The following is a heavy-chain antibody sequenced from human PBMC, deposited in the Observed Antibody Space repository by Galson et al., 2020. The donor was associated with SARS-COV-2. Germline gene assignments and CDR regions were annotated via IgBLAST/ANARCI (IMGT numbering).Heavy chain of an antibody. CDR1: GYNFTGYS. V-gene: IGHV1-2*06. Sequence: ASVKVSCKASGYNFTGYSMHWVRQAPGQGLEWMGRINPNSGGTNYAQKFQGRVTMTRDTSTSTAYMELRRLRSDDTAVYYCAGEYQLVPDSFDPWGQGTLVTVSS. D-gene: IGHD2-2*01. CDR3: AGEYQLVPDSFDP. J-gene: IGHJ5*02. CDR2: INPNSGGT.